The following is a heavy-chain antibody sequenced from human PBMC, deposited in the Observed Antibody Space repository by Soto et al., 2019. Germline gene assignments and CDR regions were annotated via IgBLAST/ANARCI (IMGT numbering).Heavy chain of an antibody. V-gene: IGHV4-39*01. Sequence: QLQLQESGPGLVKPSETLSLTCTVSGGSISSGSFYWGWIRQPPGKGLEWIGSIYYSGNTYYNPSLKSRVTISVDTSKNQFSLKLRYVTAADTAVYRCARQVGGYYYYIDVWGKGTTVTVSS. CDR2: IYYSGNT. D-gene: IGHD2-15*01. J-gene: IGHJ6*03. CDR1: GGSISSGSFY. CDR3: ARQVGGYYYYIDV.